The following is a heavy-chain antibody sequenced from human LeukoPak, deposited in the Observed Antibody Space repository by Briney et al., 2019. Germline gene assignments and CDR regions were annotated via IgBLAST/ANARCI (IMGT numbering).Heavy chain of an antibody. CDR2: ISSSGSYI. CDR3: AILATRGPKDC. Sequence: GGSLRLSCAASGFTFSSYSMNWVRQAPGKGLEWVSSISSSGSYIYYADSVKGRFTISRDNAKNSLYLQMNTLRVEDTAVYYCAILATRGPKDCWGQGTLVTVSS. V-gene: IGHV3-21*01. J-gene: IGHJ4*02. D-gene: IGHD1-26*01. CDR1: GFTFSSYS.